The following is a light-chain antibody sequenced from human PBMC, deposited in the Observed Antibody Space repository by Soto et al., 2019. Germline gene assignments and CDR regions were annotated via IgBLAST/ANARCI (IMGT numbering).Light chain of an antibody. V-gene: IGLV2-23*03. J-gene: IGLJ2*01. CDR3: CSYAGSSTFVV. CDR2: EGS. CDR1: NSDVGSYNL. Sequence: QSALTQPASVSGSPGQSITISCTGTNSDVGSYNLVSWYQQHPGKAPKFMIYEGSKRPSGVSNRFSGSKSGNTASLTISRLQAEDEADYYCCSYAGSSTFVVFGGGTQLTVL.